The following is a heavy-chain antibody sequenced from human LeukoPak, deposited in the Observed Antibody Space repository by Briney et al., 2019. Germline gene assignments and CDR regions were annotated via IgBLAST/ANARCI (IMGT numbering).Heavy chain of an antibody. D-gene: IGHD3-3*01. CDR2: INPSGGST. CDR3: ARVGIRFLEWLSPGGYYYMDV. CDR1: GYTFTSYY. V-gene: IGHV1-46*03. Sequence: ASVKVSCKASGYTFTSYYMHWVRQAPGQGLEWMGIINPSGGSTSYAQKFQGRVTMTRDTSTGTVYMELSSLRSGDTAVYYCARVGIRFLEWLSPGGYYYMDVWGKGTTVTVSS. J-gene: IGHJ6*03.